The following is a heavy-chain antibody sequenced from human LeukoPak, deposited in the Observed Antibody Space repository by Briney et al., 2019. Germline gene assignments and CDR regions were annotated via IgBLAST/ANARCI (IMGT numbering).Heavy chain of an antibody. D-gene: IGHD3-16*02. CDR3: ARDALSYDYSWGSYRHLGIDP. Sequence: ASVKVSCKASGYTFTTYYMHWVRQAPGRGLEWMAIINPSGGTTDYAQKFHGRITVTRDTSTSTVYMELTSLTSEDTAVYYCARDALSYDYSWGSYRHLGIDPWGQGTLVTVSS. CDR2: INPSGGTT. CDR1: GYTFTTYY. J-gene: IGHJ5*02. V-gene: IGHV1-46*01.